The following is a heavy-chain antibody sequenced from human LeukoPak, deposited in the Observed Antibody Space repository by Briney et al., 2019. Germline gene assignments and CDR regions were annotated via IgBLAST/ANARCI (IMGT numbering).Heavy chain of an antibody. CDR1: GFTFSNAW. CDR3: TRDSGSYYNEDYYGMDV. Sequence: GGSLRLSCAASGFTFSNAWMSWVRQAPGKGLEWVGFIRSKAYGGTTEYAASVKGRFTISRDDSKSIAYLQMNSLKTEDTAVYYCTRDSGSYYNEDYYGMDVWGQGTTVTVSS. V-gene: IGHV3-49*04. CDR2: IRSKAYGGTT. D-gene: IGHD3-10*01. J-gene: IGHJ6*02.